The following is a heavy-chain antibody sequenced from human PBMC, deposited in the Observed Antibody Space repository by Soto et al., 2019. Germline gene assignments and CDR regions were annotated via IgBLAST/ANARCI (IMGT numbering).Heavy chain of an antibody. J-gene: IGHJ4*02. D-gene: IGHD3-22*01. V-gene: IGHV4-30-4*08. CDR3: ARDLINYDSSDYEPGGDS. Sequence: PSETLSLTCTVSGGSISSGDYYWSWIRQHPGKGLEWIGYIYYSGSTYYNPSLKSRVTISVDTSKNQFSLKLSSVTAADTAVYYCARDLINYDSSDYEPGGDSWGQGTLVTVSS. CDR1: GGSISSGDYY. CDR2: IYYSGST.